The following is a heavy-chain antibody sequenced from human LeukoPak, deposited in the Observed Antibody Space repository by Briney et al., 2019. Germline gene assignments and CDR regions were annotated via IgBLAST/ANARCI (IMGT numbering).Heavy chain of an antibody. V-gene: IGHV3-30*18. CDR1: GFTFSNYG. CDR2: ISYDGSNE. Sequence: GRSLRLSCTASGFTFSNYGMHWVRQAPGKGLEWVAVISYDGSNEYYADSEKGRFTISRDNSKNTLFLQMNSLRPEDTAVYHCAKVALFSGYYPPFDYWGQGTLVTVSS. CDR3: AKVALFSGYYPPFDY. J-gene: IGHJ4*02. D-gene: IGHD3-22*01.